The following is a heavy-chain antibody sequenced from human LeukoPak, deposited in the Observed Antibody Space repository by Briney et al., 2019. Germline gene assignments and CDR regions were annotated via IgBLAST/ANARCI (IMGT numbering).Heavy chain of an antibody. V-gene: IGHV3-11*01. Sequence: GGSLRLSCAADGFTFSDYYMSSVRQARGKGLEWDSYISSSGSTRDYADSVKGRFTISRDNAKNSLYLQMNSLRAEDTAVYYCARDKSRGYSYEHFDCWGQGTLVTVSS. D-gene: IGHD5-18*01. CDR1: GFTFSDYY. J-gene: IGHJ4*02. CDR3: ARDKSRGYSYEHFDC. CDR2: ISSSGSTR.